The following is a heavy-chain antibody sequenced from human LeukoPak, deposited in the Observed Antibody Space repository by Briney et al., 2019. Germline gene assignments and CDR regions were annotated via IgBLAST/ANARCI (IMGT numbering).Heavy chain of an antibody. D-gene: IGHD5-18*01. CDR1: GGSFSSYY. J-gene: IGHJ4*02. CDR3: ARGDTAMVR. Sequence: KPSETLSLTCTVSGGSFSSYYWSWLRQPPGKGLEGLSYIYYSGSTNYNPSLKSRVTLSVDASKNQLSLKLGSVTAADSAVYYWARGDTAMVRWGQGTLVTVSS. V-gene: IGHV4-59*01. CDR2: IYYSGST.